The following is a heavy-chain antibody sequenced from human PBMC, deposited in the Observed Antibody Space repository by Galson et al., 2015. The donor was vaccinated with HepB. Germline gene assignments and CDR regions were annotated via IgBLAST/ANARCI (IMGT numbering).Heavy chain of an antibody. D-gene: IGHD3-22*01. V-gene: IGHV1-69*02. Sequence: SVKVSCKASGDTFSRYSISWVRQAPGQGLEWMGRIIPMLGVSNYAQKFQGRVTIIADKSTSTIYLGVSSLRSEDTAVYYCARGALNSGNYPRGLDNWGQGTMVTVSS. CDR2: IIPMLGVS. J-gene: IGHJ4*02. CDR1: GDTFSRYS. CDR3: ARGALNSGNYPRGLDN.